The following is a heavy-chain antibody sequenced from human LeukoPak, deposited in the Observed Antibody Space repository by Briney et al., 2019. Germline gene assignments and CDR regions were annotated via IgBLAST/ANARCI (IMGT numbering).Heavy chain of an antibody. CDR3: ASALTTVTPHFHY. D-gene: IGHD4-17*01. CDR2: ISGSGGST. Sequence: PGGSLRLSCAASGFTFSSYAMSWVRQAPGKGLEWVSAISGSGGSTYYADSVKGRFTISRDNAKNTVYLQMNSLRVEDTGVYSCASALTTVTPHFHYWGQGTLVTVSS. V-gene: IGHV3-23*01. J-gene: IGHJ4*02. CDR1: GFTFSSYA.